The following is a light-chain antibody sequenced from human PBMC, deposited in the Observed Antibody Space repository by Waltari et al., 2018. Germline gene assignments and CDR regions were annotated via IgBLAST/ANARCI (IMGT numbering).Light chain of an antibody. V-gene: IGLV2-23*01. CDR3: CSYAGDNSLI. CDR1: SSGAGHRNL. CDR2: EAT. J-gene: IGLJ2*01. Sequence: QSALTQPASVSASPGQLINISFPGISSGAGHRNLFSLYQQHPGKAPKLLIYEATKRPSGVSDRFSGSKSGNTASLTISGLHTEDEAHYYCCSYAGDNSLIFGGGTKVTVL.